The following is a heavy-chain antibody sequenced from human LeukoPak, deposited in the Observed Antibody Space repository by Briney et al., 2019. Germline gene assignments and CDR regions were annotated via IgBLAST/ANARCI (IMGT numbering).Heavy chain of an antibody. CDR2: IKQDGSEK. V-gene: IGHV3-7*01. CDR3: ASETHLGYFDY. D-gene: IGHD4-23*01. Sequence: GGSLRLSCAASGFTFSSYWMSWVRQAPGKGLEWVANIKQDGSEKYYVDSVKGRFTISRDNAKNSLYLQMNSLRAEDTAVYYCASETHLGYFDYWGQGTLVTVSS. CDR1: GFTFSSYW. J-gene: IGHJ4*02.